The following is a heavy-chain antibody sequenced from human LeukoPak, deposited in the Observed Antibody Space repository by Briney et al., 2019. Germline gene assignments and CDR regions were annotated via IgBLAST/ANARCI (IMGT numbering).Heavy chain of an antibody. CDR2: IKEDGSDK. CDR3: AREGSIVGARAYYFDY. D-gene: IGHD1-26*01. Sequence: GGSLRLSCAASGFTFSSYWMSWVRQAPGKGLEWVANIKEDGSDKYYVDSVKGRFTISRDNAKNSLYLQMNSLRAEDTAVYYCAREGSIVGARAYYFDYWGQGTLVTVSS. CDR1: GFTFSSYW. J-gene: IGHJ4*02. V-gene: IGHV3-7*01.